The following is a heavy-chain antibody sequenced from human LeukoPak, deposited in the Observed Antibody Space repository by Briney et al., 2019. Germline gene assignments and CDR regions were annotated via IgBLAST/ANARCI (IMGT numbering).Heavy chain of an antibody. CDR3: ARAGAIAAAGTGPWR. J-gene: IGHJ4*02. CDR2: ISAYNGNT. V-gene: IGHV1-18*01. Sequence: GASVKVSCKASGYTFTSHGISWVRQAPGQGLEWMGWISAYNGNTNYAQKLQGRVTMTTDTSTSTAYMELRSLRSDDTAVYYCARAGAIAAAGTGPWRWGQGTLVTVSS. D-gene: IGHD6-13*01. CDR1: GYTFTSHG.